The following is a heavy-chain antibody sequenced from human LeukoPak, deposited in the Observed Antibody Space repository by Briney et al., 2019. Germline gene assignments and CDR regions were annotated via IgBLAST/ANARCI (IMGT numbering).Heavy chain of an antibody. CDR3: ANPGLMVRGVASMDV. CDR1: GFTFSGYW. J-gene: IGHJ6*02. D-gene: IGHD3-10*01. V-gene: IGHV3-7*01. CDR2: INQDESQK. Sequence: PGGSLRLSCAASGFTFSGYWMSWVRQAPGKGLEWVANINQDESQKYYVDSVRGRFTISRDNARNSLYLQMNSLRAEDTAVYYCANPGLMVRGVASMDVWGQGTTVTVSS.